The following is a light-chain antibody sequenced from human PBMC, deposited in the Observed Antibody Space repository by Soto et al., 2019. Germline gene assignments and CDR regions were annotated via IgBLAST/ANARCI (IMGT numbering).Light chain of an antibody. CDR3: TSWTTSTTMI. J-gene: IGLJ2*01. Sequence: QSVLTQPASVSGSPGLSITISCTGTSSDIGAYNFASWYQQHPGKAPKLMLYDVNIRPSGVSNRFSGSKSGNTASLTISGFQAEDEADYYCTSWTTSTTMIFGGGTKSPS. CDR2: DVN. CDR1: SSDIGAYNF. V-gene: IGLV2-14*03.